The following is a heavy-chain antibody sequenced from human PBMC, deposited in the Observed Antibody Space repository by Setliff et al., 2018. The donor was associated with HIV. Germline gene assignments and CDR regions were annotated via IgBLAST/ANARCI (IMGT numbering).Heavy chain of an antibody. D-gene: IGHD1-20*01. CDR1: GFTFGSYA. V-gene: IGHV3-23*01. CDR2: ISGSGDST. Sequence: PGGSLRLSCAPSGFTFGSYAMSWVRQAPGKGLEWVSVISGSGDSTFYADSVRGRFTVSRDNAKNSLYLQLNSLRDEDTAVYSCARDQSGPDPGIPDYFYGMDVWGQGTTVTVSS. CDR3: ARDQSGPDPGIPDYFYGMDV. J-gene: IGHJ6*02.